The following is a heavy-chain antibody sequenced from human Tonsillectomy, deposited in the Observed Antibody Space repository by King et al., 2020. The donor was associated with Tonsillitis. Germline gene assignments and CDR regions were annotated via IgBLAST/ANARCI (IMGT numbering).Heavy chain of an antibody. D-gene: IGHD6-19*01. V-gene: IGHV3-23*04. Sequence: VQLVESGGGLVQPGGSLRLSCAASGFTFNYYTMTWVRQAPGQGLDWVSGISGSGGSTYYADSVKGRFTISGDNSKSMMYLQMNNLRTEDTAVYYCANVRPAYSSGLCADFDYWGQGTLVTVSS. J-gene: IGHJ4*02. CDR1: GFTFNYYT. CDR3: ANVRPAYSSGLCADFDY. CDR2: ISGSGGST.